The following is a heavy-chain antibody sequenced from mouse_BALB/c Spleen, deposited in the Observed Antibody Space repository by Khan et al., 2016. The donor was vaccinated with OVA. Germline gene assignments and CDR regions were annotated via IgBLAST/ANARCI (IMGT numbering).Heavy chain of an antibody. D-gene: IGHD2-1*01. V-gene: IGHV1-7*01. Sequence: VELVESGTELAKPGASVKMSCKASGYTFISYWMHWVKQRPGQGLEWIGYINPSTDYTEYNQKFKDKATLTTDKSSNTAYMQLSSLTSEDSAVYSCERRGLYGIFVYWGQGTRLTVSA. CDR3: ERRGLYGIFVY. CDR2: INPSTDYT. CDR1: GYTFISYW. J-gene: IGHJ3*01.